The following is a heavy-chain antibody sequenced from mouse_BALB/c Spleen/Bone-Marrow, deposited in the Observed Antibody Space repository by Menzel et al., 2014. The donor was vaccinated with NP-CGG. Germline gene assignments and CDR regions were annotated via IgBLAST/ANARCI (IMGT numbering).Heavy chain of an antibody. CDR2: IYPGNGDT. V-gene: IGHV1-12*01. D-gene: IGHD3-1*01. CDR3: ARSGSLGYYAMDD. Sequence: LQQPGAELVKPGASVKMSCKASGYTFTSYYMHWVKQTPGQGLEWIGAIYPGNGDTTYNQKFKGKATLTADKSSSTAYMQLSSLTSEDSAVYYCARSGSLGYYAMDDWGPGTSVTVSS. CDR1: GYTFTSYY. J-gene: IGHJ4*01.